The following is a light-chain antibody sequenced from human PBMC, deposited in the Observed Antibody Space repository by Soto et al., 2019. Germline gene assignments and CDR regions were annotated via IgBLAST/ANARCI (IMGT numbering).Light chain of an antibody. J-gene: IGKJ4*01. Sequence: DIQMTHSPSSLSPSVGDRVTITCRASRSISDWLAWYQQKPGKAPELLIFDASNLKSGVSSRFSGSGSGTQFTLTISSLEPEDFAVYYCQQRSNWLTFGGGTKV. CDR2: DAS. V-gene: IGKV1-5*01. CDR3: QQRSNWLT. CDR1: RSISDW.